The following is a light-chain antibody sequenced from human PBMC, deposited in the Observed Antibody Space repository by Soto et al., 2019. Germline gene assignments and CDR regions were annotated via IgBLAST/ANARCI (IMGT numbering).Light chain of an antibody. CDR3: QQYNNWPQT. V-gene: IGKV3-15*01. CDR1: QSVGSS. J-gene: IGKJ1*01. Sequence: VLTQSPATLSVSPGERVTLSFMTSQSVGSSLAWYQQVPGQAPRLLIYGASSRATGIPARFSGSGSGTEFTLTISSLQSEDFAVYYCQQYNNWPQTFGQGTKVDIK. CDR2: GAS.